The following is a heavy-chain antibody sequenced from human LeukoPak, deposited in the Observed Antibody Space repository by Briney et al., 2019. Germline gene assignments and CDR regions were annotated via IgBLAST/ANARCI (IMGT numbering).Heavy chain of an antibody. CDR2: ITGTGGHT. V-gene: IGHV3-23*01. J-gene: IGHJ3*01. D-gene: IGHD1-1*01. CDR1: GFTFSTHA. Sequence: GGSLRLSCAASGFTFSTHAMSWVRRAPGKGLEWVSAITGTGGHTYYAASVEGRFTVSRDNSKNTLYLQMSSLRAEDTAMYYCAKVRDTKDWYKDAFDVWGQGTRVTVSS. CDR3: AKVRDTKDWYKDAFDV.